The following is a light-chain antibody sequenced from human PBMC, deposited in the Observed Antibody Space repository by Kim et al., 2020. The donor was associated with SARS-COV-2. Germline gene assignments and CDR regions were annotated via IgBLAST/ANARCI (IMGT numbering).Light chain of an antibody. CDR1: SSNIGNNY. V-gene: IGLV1-51*01. Sequence: GQKVTISCAGSSSNIGNNYVSWYQQLPGTAPKLLIYDNNKRPSGIPDRFSGSKSGTSATLGITGLQTGDEADYYCGTWDSSLSAYVFGTGTKVTVL. CDR3: GTWDSSLSAYV. CDR2: DNN. J-gene: IGLJ1*01.